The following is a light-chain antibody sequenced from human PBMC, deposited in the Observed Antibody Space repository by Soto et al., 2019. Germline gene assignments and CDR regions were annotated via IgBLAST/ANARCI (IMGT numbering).Light chain of an antibody. J-gene: IGKJ5*01. CDR1: QSVGSY. CDR2: DAS. V-gene: IGKV3-11*01. Sequence: IVLTQSPSTLSLSPEERATLSCRASQSVGSYLAWYQQKPGQAPRLLIYDASNRATGIPARFSGSGSGTDFTLTISSLEPEDFAVYYCQQRSNFITFGQGTRLEIK. CDR3: QQRSNFIT.